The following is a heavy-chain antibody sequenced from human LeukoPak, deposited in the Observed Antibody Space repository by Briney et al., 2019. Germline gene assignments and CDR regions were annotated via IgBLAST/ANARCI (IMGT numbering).Heavy chain of an antibody. Sequence: SETLSLTCAVYGGSFSGYYWSWIRQPPGKGLEWIGEINHSGSTNYNPSLKSRVTISVDTSKNQFSLKLSSVTAADTAVYYCARAKSYYYDSSGYSPWGQGTLVTVSS. V-gene: IGHV4-34*01. CDR2: INHSGST. J-gene: IGHJ5*02. CDR1: GGSFSGYY. D-gene: IGHD3-22*01. CDR3: ARAKSYYYDSSGYSP.